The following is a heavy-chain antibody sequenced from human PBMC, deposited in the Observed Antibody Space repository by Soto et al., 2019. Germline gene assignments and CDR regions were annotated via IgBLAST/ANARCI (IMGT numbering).Heavy chain of an antibody. CDR1: GFTFSSYA. V-gene: IGHV1-69*01. CDR2: IIPIFGTA. Sequence: QVQLVESGGGVVQPGRSLRLSCAASGFTFSSYAISWVRQAPGQGLEWMGGIIPIFGTANYAQKFQGRVTITADESTSTAYMELSSLRSEDTAVYYCASTLGGRLGGYFDYWGQGTLVTVSS. CDR3: ASTLGGRLGGYFDY. D-gene: IGHD3-16*01. J-gene: IGHJ4*02.